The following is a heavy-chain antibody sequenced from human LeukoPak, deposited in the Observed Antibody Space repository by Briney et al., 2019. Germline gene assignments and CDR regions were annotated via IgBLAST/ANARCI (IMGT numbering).Heavy chain of an antibody. Sequence: PSETLSLTCTVSGGSISSGSYYWSWIRQPAGKGLEWIGRIYYSGITKYSPSLQSRVTVSVDTSKNQFSLKLNSMTAADTAVYYCARSRDQDWFDPWGQGTLVTVSS. CDR2: IYYSGIT. D-gene: IGHD3-10*01. V-gene: IGHV4-61*10. J-gene: IGHJ5*02. CDR3: ARSRDQDWFDP. CDR1: GGSISSGSYY.